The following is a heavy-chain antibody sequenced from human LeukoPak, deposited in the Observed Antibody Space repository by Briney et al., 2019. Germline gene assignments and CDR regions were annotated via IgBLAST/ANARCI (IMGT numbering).Heavy chain of an antibody. CDR2: IYSGGST. CDR3: ARDTYMVRGVISRAFEI. Sequence: QAGGSLRLSCAASGFTVSSNYMSWVRQAPGKGLEWVSVIYSGGSTYYADSVKGRFTISRDNSKNTLYLQMNSLRAEDTAVYYCARDTYMVRGVISRAFEIWGQGTMVTVSS. V-gene: IGHV3-66*01. D-gene: IGHD3-10*01. CDR1: GFTVSSNY. J-gene: IGHJ3*02.